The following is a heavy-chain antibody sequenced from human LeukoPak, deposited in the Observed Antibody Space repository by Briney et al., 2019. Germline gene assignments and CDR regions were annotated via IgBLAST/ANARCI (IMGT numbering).Heavy chain of an antibody. D-gene: IGHD3-22*01. CDR1: GFTFDDCD. Sequence: GGSLRLSCAASGFTFDDCDMHWVRQTPKKGLEWVSLISGNGDSTFYADSVRGRSTISRDNSKNSLFLQMNSLRTDDTALYYSVKEDSSGYYDDFDLWGRGTLSLSPQ. J-gene: IGHJ2*01. CDR2: ISGNGDST. V-gene: IGHV3-43*02. CDR3: VKEDSSGYYDDFDL.